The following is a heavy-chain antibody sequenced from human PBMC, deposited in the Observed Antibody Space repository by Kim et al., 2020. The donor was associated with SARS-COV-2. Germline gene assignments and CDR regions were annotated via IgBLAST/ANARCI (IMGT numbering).Heavy chain of an antibody. Sequence: SETLSLTCTVSGASISNYYWSWIRQPPGKELEWIGYIYYSGSTNYNPSLESRVTISVDTSKKQFSLKLSSVTAADTAVYYCARNLGGSQQYCYYYYGLDVWGQGTTVTVSS. J-gene: IGHJ6*02. CDR3: ARNLGGSQQYCYYYYGLDV. CDR2: IYYSGST. CDR1: GASISNYY. V-gene: IGHV4-59*01. D-gene: IGHD1-26*01.